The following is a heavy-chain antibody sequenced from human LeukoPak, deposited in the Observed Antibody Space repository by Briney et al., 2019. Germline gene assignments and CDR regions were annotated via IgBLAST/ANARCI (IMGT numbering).Heavy chain of an antibody. J-gene: IGHJ3*02. CDR2: IYSGGST. V-gene: IGHV3-53*01. CDR3: ASRGRITIVRGVLTTPDAFDI. D-gene: IGHD3-10*01. Sequence: PGGSLRFSCAASGFTVSSNYMSWVRQAPGKGLKWVSVIYSGGSTYYADSVKGRFTISRDNSKKTLYLQMNSLRAEDTAVYYCASRGRITIVRGVLTTPDAFDIWGQGAMVTVSS. CDR1: GFTVSSNY.